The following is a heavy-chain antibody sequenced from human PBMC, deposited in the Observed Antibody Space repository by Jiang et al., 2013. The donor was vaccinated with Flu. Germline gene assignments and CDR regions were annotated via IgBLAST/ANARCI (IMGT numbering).Heavy chain of an antibody. D-gene: IGHD1-1*01. Sequence: LVESGAEVKKPGASVKVSCKASGYTFSAYYIHWVRQAPGQGLEWMGWINPDSGGTSYAQKFQDWVTLTRDTSINTAYMDLTRLRSDDTATYYCARVRTGTGAFDIWGQGTMVTVSS. CDR2: INPDSGGT. J-gene: IGHJ3*02. V-gene: IGHV1-2*04. CDR3: ARVRTGTGAFDI. CDR1: GYTFSAYY.